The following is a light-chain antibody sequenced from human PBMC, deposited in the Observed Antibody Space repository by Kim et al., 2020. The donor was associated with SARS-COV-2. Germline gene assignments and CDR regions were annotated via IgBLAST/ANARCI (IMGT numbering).Light chain of an antibody. CDR3: QAWDSSTVV. V-gene: IGLV3-1*01. Sequence: SYVLTQPPSVSVSPGQTASITCSGDKLGDKYASWYQQRPGQSPVLVIYQDSKRPSGIPERFSGSNSGNTATLTISGSQAMDEADFYCQAWDSSTVVFGGGTQLTVL. CDR2: QDS. J-gene: IGLJ2*01. CDR1: KLGDKY.